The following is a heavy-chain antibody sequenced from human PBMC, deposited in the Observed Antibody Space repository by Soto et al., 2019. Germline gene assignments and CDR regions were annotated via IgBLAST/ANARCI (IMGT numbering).Heavy chain of an antibody. D-gene: IGHD6-6*01. CDR3: VKGRERSSSSWFDP. V-gene: IGHV3-9*01. CDR1: GFTFDDYA. Sequence: GGSLRLSCAASGFTFDDYAMHWVRQGPGKGLEWVSGISWNSGSIGYVDSVQGRFTISRDNVKKSLYLQMNSLRPEDTALYYCVKGRERSSSSWFDPWGQGTLVTVSS. CDR2: ISWNSGSI. J-gene: IGHJ5*02.